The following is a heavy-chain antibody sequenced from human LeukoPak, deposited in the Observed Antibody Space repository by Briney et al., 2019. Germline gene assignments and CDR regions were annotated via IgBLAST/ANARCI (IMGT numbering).Heavy chain of an antibody. Sequence: SETLSLTCTVSGGSISSYYWSWIRQPAGKGLEWIGRIYTSGSTNYNPSLKSRVTMSVDTSKNQFSLKLSSVTAADTAVYYCAREAVDTAMGRAFAAWGQGTLVTVSS. D-gene: IGHD5-18*01. CDR3: AREAVDTAMGRAFAA. CDR1: GGSISSYY. CDR2: IYTSGST. V-gene: IGHV4-4*07. J-gene: IGHJ5*02.